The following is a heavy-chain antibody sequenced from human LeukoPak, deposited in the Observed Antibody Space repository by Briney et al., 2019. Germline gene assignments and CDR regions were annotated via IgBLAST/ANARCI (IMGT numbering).Heavy chain of an antibody. CDR1: GLTFSIYS. J-gene: IGHJ4*02. CDR2: ISSSSRTI. V-gene: IGHV3-48*01. Sequence: GGSLRLSCAASGLTFSIYSMNWVRQAPGKGLEWVSYISSSSRTIYYADSVKGRFTISRDNAKNSLYLQMNSLRADDTAVYYCAREDQIDYGGNSGRYWGQGTLVTVSS. D-gene: IGHD4-23*01. CDR3: AREDQIDYGGNSGRY.